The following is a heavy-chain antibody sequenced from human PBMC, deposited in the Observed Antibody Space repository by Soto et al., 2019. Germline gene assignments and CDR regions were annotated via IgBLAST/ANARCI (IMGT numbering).Heavy chain of an antibody. Sequence: EVQLVESGGGLVQPGGSLRLYCAASGFTFSSYSMNWVRQAPGKGLEWVSYISSSSSTIYYADSVKGRFTISRDNAKNSLYLQMNSLRAEDTAVYYCARDFSCSGGSCNDYWGQGTLVTVSS. V-gene: IGHV3-48*01. CDR3: ARDFSCSGGSCNDY. CDR1: GFTFSSYS. J-gene: IGHJ4*02. D-gene: IGHD2-15*01. CDR2: ISSSSSTI.